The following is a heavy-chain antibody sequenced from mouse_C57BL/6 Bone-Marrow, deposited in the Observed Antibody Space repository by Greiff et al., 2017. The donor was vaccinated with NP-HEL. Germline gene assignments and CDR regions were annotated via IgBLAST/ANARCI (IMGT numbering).Heavy chain of an antibody. Sequence: EVKLVESGPGLVKPSQSLSLTCSVTGYSITSGYYWNWIRQFPGNKLEWMGYISYDGSNNYNPSLKNRISITRDTSKNQFFLKLNSVTTEDTATYYCARDGYSYYFDYWGQGTTLTVSS. CDR1: GYSITSGYY. CDR2: ISYDGSN. J-gene: IGHJ2*01. CDR3: ARDGYSYYFDY. V-gene: IGHV3-6*01. D-gene: IGHD2-3*01.